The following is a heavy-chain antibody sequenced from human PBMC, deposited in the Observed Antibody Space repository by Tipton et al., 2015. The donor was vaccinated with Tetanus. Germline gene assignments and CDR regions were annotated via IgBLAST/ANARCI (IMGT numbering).Heavy chain of an antibody. CDR1: GDSISSSEYY. CDR3: ARHVVQGAPRWFDP. D-gene: IGHD2-21*01. CDR2: VYYDGSA. J-gene: IGHJ5*02. V-gene: IGHV4-39*01. Sequence: TLSLTCTVSGDSISSSEYYWGWIRQPPGEGLEWIASVYYDGSAYTNPSLKSRIAISVDTSKNQFSLKVRSVTAADTAVYACARHVVQGAPRWFDPWGRGTQVTVSS.